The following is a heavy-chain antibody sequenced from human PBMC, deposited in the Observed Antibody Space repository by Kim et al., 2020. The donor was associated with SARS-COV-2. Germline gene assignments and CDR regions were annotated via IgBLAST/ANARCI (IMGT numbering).Heavy chain of an antibody. D-gene: IGHD6-19*01. V-gene: IGHV1-46*01. Sequence: ASVKVSCKASGYTFTSYYMHWVRQAPGQGLEWMGIINPSGGSTSYAQKFQGRVTMTRDTSTSTVYMELSSLRSEDTAVYYCASSSGWYFYFDYWGQGTLVTVSS. J-gene: IGHJ4*02. CDR3: ASSSGWYFYFDY. CDR1: GYTFTSYY. CDR2: INPSGGST.